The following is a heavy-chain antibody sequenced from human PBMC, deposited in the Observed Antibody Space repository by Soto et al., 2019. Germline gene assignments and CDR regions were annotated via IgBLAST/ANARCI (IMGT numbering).Heavy chain of an antibody. Sequence: ASVKVSCKASGYTFTGYYMHWVRQAPGQGLEWMGWINPNSGGTNYAQKFQGWVTMTRDTSISTAYMELSRLRSDDTAVYYCARDRGYSYGRYGMDVWGQGTTVTVSS. D-gene: IGHD5-18*01. V-gene: IGHV1-2*04. J-gene: IGHJ6*02. CDR2: INPNSGGT. CDR3: ARDRGYSYGRYGMDV. CDR1: GYTFTGYY.